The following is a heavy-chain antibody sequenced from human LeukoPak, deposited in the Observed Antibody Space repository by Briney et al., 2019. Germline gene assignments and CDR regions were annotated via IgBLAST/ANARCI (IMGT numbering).Heavy chain of an antibody. D-gene: IGHD2-21*02. Sequence: PGRSLRLSCAASGFTFSSYGMHWVRQAPGKGLEWVAVIWYDGSNKYYADSVKGRFTISRDNSKNTLYLQMNSLRAEDTAVYYCAGGKSIVVVTAIQYYFDYWGQGTLVTVSS. CDR1: GFTFSSYG. J-gene: IGHJ4*02. CDR2: IWYDGSNK. V-gene: IGHV3-33*01. CDR3: AGGKSIVVVTAIQYYFDY.